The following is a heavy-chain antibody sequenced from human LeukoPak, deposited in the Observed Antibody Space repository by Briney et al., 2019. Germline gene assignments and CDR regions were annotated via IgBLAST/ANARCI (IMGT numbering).Heavy chain of an antibody. V-gene: IGHV3-30*04. CDR2: ISYDGSNK. CDR1: GFTFSSYA. CDR3: ARGGSFNNY. Sequence: GGSLRLSCAASGFTFSSYAMHWVRQAPGKGLEWVAVISYDGSNKYYADSVKGRFTISRDNAKNSLYLQMNSLRVEDTALYFCARGGSFNNYWGQGTLVTVSA. J-gene: IGHJ4*02. D-gene: IGHD3-10*01.